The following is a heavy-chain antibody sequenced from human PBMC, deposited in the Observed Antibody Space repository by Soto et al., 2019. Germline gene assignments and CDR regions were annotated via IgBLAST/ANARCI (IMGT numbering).Heavy chain of an antibody. J-gene: IGHJ5*02. CDR2: IIPMSGRP. CDR1: GGTFNSFS. Sequence: QVQLVQSGAEVKTPGSSVRVSCKASGGTFNSFSIDWVRQAPGQGFEWMGGIIPMSGRPNYAQRFQGRVTFSADKSTNTVYMEVNSLTYEDTAVYYRTRRGHQSANWFDPWGQGTLVTVSS. CDR3: TRRGHQSANWFDP. V-gene: IGHV1-69*06.